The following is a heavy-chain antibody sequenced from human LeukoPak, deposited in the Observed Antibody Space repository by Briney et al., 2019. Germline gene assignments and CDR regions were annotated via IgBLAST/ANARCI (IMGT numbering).Heavy chain of an antibody. V-gene: IGHV3-48*03. CDR2: ISSSGSTI. J-gene: IGHJ4*02. CDR1: GFTFSSYE. D-gene: IGHD3-10*01. CDR3: ARGLGDITMVRGDADY. Sequence: GGSLRLSCAASGFTFSSYEMNWVRQAPGKGLEWVSYISSSGSTIYYADSVKGRFTTSRDNAKNSLYLQMNSLRAEDTAVYYCARGLGDITMVRGDADYWGQGTLVTVSS.